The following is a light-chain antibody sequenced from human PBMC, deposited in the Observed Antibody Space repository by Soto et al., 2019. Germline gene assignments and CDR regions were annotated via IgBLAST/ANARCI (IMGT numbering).Light chain of an antibody. CDR3: QQRSNWRVT. Sequence: IVLTQSPATLSLSPWERATLSCRASQSVSSYLAWYQQKPGQAPRLLIYDASNRATGIPARFSGSGSGTDFTLTISSLEPEDFAVYYCQQRSNWRVTFGGGTKVDIK. CDR2: DAS. CDR1: QSVSSY. V-gene: IGKV3-11*01. J-gene: IGKJ4*01.